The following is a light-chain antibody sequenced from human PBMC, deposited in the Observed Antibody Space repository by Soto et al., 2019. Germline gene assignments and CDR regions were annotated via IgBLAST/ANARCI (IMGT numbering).Light chain of an antibody. V-gene: IGKV3-11*01. CDR1: PSVTNF. CDR2: GAF. Sequence: EIVFRQSPGTLPLSPGETATLSCRASPSVTNFLAWYQQQPGQAPSLLIYGAFNRATGIPARFSGSGSGTDFTLTISSLEPDDSAIYYCQQRNIWPPVTFGQGTRLEI. CDR3: QQRNIWPPVT. J-gene: IGKJ5*01.